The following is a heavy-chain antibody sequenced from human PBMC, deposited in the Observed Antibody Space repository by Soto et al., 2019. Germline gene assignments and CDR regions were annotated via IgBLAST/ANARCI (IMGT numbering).Heavy chain of an antibody. D-gene: IGHD4-4*01. V-gene: IGHV3-23*01. CDR1: GFPFSSYV. J-gene: IGHJ4*02. CDR2: ISGGGSNT. CDR3: AKDSNKYSSSLRGRYFDY. Sequence: EVQLLESGGGLVQRGGSLRLSCAASGFPFSSYVMSWVRQAPGKGLEWVSGISGGGSNTFYATSVKGRFTISRDNSKNTLFLQMNNVGAEDTAIYYCAKDSNKYSSSLRGRYFDYWGQGIGVTVSS.